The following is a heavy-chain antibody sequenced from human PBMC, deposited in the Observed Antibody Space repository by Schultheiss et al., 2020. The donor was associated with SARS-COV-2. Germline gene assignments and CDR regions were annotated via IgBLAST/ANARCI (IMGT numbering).Heavy chain of an antibody. CDR1: GFTFSSYA. J-gene: IGHJ4*02. V-gene: IGHV3-64*04. CDR3: ARGAGSAWFAY. Sequence: GGSLRLSCSASGFTFSSYAMHWVRQAPGKGLEYVSAISSNGGSTYYADSVKGRFTISRDTAKSSLFLQMSSLRGDDTAVYYCARGAGSAWFAYWGRGTLVTVSS. CDR2: ISSNGGST. D-gene: IGHD6-25*01.